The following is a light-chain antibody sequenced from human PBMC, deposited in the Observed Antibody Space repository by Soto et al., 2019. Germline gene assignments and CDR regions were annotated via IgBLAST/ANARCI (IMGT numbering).Light chain of an antibody. CDR3: QQYGSSPWT. J-gene: IGKJ1*01. Sequence: IVLTQSPGTLSLSPGERATLSCRASQSVNSNYLAWYQQKLGQAPSLLIYGASSRATGIPDRFSGSGSGTDFTLTISRLEPEDFAVYYCQQYGSSPWTFGQGTKVDIK. V-gene: IGKV3-20*01. CDR1: QSVNSNY. CDR2: GAS.